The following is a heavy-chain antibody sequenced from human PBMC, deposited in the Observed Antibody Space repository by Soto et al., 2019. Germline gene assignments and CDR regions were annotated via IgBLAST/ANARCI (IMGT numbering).Heavy chain of an antibody. J-gene: IGHJ6*02. Sequence: GSLRLSCAASGFTFSSYAMSWVRQAPGKGLEWVSAISGSGGSTYYADSVKGRFTISRDNSKNTLYLQMNSLRAEDTAVYYCAKGTGTTTYYYYGMDVWGQGTTVTVSS. CDR1: GFTFSSYA. V-gene: IGHV3-23*01. D-gene: IGHD1-7*01. CDR3: AKGTGTTTYYYYGMDV. CDR2: ISGSGGST.